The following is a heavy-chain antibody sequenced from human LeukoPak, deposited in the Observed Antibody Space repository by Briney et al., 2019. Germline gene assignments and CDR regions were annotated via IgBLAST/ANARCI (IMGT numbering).Heavy chain of an antibody. CDR1: GGSFSGYY. Sequence: PSETLSLTCAVYGGSFSGYYWSWIRQPPGKGLEWIGEINHSGSTNYNPSLKSRVTISVGTSKNQFSLKLSSVTAADTAVYYCARGPNDVLRFLEWLPRSNWFDPWGQGTLVTVSS. J-gene: IGHJ5*02. V-gene: IGHV4-34*01. D-gene: IGHD3-3*01. CDR3: ARGPNDVLRFLEWLPRSNWFDP. CDR2: INHSGST.